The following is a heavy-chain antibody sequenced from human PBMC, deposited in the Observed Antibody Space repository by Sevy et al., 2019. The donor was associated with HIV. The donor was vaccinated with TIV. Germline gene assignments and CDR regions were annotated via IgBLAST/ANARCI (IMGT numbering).Heavy chain of an antibody. J-gene: IGHJ4*02. Sequence: SETLSLTCTVSGGSISGSYWSWIRQSAGKGLEWIGRIYPSGNTNYNPSLKSRVTMSVDTSKNHFSLKLTSVTAADTAAYYCARKDSSTWCFHFWGQGTLVTVSS. CDR1: GGSISGSY. CDR3: ARKDSSTWCFHF. V-gene: IGHV4-4*07. D-gene: IGHD6-13*01. CDR2: IYPSGNT.